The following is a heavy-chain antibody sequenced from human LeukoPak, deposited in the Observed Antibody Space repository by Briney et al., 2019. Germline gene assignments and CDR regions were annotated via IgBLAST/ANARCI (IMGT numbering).Heavy chain of an antibody. D-gene: IGHD1-14*01. J-gene: IGHJ1*01. Sequence: GGPWGFSCVASGLALRDSWLHWFGKPPGKGLVWVSHISPDGTVTNYADFVKGRFIISRDNAKNTAFLQMNSLRAEDTSVYYCARDLGFSPDHWGQGTLVTVSS. V-gene: IGHV3-74*01. CDR2: ISPDGTVT. CDR3: ARDLGFSPDH. CDR1: GLALRDSW.